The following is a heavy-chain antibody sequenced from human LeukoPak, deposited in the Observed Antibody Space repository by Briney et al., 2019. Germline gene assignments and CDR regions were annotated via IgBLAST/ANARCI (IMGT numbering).Heavy chain of an antibody. CDR3: ARDRGTEAAANIYYYYYYMDV. Sequence: ASVKVSCKPSGYTFTDYYMHWVRQAPGQGLEWMGWINPNSGGTNYAQKFQGRVTMTRDTSISTAYMQLSSLRSEDTAVYYCARDRGTEAAANIYYYYYYMDVWGKGTTVTISS. V-gene: IGHV1-2*02. D-gene: IGHD6-13*01. CDR1: GYTFTDYY. J-gene: IGHJ6*03. CDR2: INPNSGGT.